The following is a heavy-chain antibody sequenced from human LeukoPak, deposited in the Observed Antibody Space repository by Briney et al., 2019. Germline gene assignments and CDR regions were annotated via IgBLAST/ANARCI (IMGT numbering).Heavy chain of an antibody. Sequence: GGSLRLSCADSGFTFSSYWMSWVRQAPGKGLEWVANIKQDGSEKYYVDSVKGRFTISRDNAKSSLYLQMNSLRVEDTAVYYCAGSFSAGDYWGQGTLVTVSS. D-gene: IGHD6-13*01. CDR1: GFTFSSYW. CDR2: IKQDGSEK. J-gene: IGHJ4*02. CDR3: AGSFSAGDY. V-gene: IGHV3-7*01.